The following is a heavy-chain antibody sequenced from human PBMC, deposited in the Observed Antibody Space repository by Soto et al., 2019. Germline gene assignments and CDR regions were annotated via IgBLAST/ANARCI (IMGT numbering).Heavy chain of an antibody. CDR2: ISSRGSSI. CDR3: ARGYYDFWSGYYISPYGMDV. V-gene: IGHV3-11*01. Sequence: LRLSCAVSGFTFSDYYMSWIRQAPGKGLEWVSYISSRGSSIYYADSVKGRFTISRDNAKNSLYLQMNGLRAEDTAVYYCARGYYDFWSGYYISPYGMDVWGQGTTVTVS. D-gene: IGHD3-3*01. J-gene: IGHJ6*02. CDR1: GFTFSDYY.